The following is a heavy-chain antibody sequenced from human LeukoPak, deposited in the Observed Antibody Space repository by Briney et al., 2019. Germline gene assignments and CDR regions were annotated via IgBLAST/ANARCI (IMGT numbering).Heavy chain of an antibody. J-gene: IGHJ4*02. D-gene: IGHD3-9*01. CDR1: GYAISSGYY. Sequence: PSETLSLTCAVSGYAISSGYYWGWIRQPPGKGLEWIGTVYHSGSIYYNPSLKSRLTMSIDTSKNQFSLKLTSVTAGDTAVYYCAREPSTVPTTGPDYWGQGALVTVSS. V-gene: IGHV4-38-2*02. CDR3: AREPSTVPTTGPDY. CDR2: VYHSGSI.